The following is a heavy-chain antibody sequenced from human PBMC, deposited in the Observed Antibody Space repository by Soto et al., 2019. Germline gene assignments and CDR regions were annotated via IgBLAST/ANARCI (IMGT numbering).Heavy chain of an antibody. CDR2: ISGSDNST. V-gene: IGHV3-23*01. J-gene: IGHJ6*02. CDR1: GFTFISYA. CDR3: APMGV. Sequence: PWGSLRLSCAASGFTFISYAMSWFRQSPGKWLEWVSAISGSDNSTYYADSVKGRFTISRDNSKNTLYLQMNSLRADDTAVYYCAPMGVWGQGTTVTVSS.